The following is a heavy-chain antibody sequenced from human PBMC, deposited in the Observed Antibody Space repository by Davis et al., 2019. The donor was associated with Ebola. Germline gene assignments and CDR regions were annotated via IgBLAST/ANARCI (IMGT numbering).Heavy chain of an antibody. CDR1: GGTFNNYT. Sequence: AASVKVSCKASGGTFNNYTLSWVRQAPGQGLEWMGWISAYNGNTNYAQKLQGRVTMTTDTSTSTAYMELRSLRSDDTAVYYCARDHHIAVAGAPGYWGQGTLVTVSS. V-gene: IGHV1-18*01. J-gene: IGHJ4*02. D-gene: IGHD6-19*01. CDR3: ARDHHIAVAGAPGY. CDR2: ISAYNGNT.